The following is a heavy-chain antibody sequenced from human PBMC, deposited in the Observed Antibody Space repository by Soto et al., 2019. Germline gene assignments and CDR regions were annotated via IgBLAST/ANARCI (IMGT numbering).Heavy chain of an antibody. CDR2: ISYDGSNK. CDR3: AKDQGGMSYWYFDL. D-gene: IGHD2-15*01. V-gene: IGHV3-30*18. Sequence: GGSLRLSCAASGFTFSSYGMHWVRQAPGKGLEWVAVISYDGSNKYYADSVKGRFTISRDNSKNTLYLQMNSLRAEDTAVYYCAKDQGGMSYWYFDLWGRGTLVTVSS. CDR1: GFTFSSYG. J-gene: IGHJ2*01.